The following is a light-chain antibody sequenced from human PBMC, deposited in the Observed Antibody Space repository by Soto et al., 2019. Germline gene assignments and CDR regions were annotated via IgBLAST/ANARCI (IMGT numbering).Light chain of an antibody. Sequence: DIVMTQSPDSLAVSLGERATVNCKSGQSVLYSSDNRNSLAWYQQKPGLSPKLLISWASTRGSGVPDRFSGSGSGTDFTLTISSLQAEDEAVYFCHQYYTNPRTFGQGTKVEIK. V-gene: IGKV4-1*01. CDR1: QSVLYSSDNRNS. CDR3: HQYYTNPRT. J-gene: IGKJ1*01. CDR2: WAS.